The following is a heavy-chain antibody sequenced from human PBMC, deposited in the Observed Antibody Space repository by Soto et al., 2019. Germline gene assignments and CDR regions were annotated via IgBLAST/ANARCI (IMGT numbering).Heavy chain of an antibody. Sequence: QVQLVESGGGVVQPGTSLRLSCAASGFTFTSCGMHWVRQAPGKGLEWVAIISYDGKSEYYADSVKGRFTISRDNSKNTLYLQMNSLRTEDTAVYYCAKDLGVGSFAYYFDCWGQGTLVTVPS. J-gene: IGHJ4*02. CDR1: GFTFTSCG. CDR2: ISYDGKSE. V-gene: IGHV3-30*18. D-gene: IGHD3-3*01. CDR3: AKDLGVGSFAYYFDC.